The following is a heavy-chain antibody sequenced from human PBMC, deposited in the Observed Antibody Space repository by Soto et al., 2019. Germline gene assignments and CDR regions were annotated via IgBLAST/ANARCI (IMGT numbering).Heavy chain of an antibody. CDR2: IFPGDSDT. J-gene: IGHJ6*02. CDR1: GFSLNTYW. Sequence: PGESLKISCNASGFSLNTYWIGWVRQKPGKGLEWMGSIFPGDSDTRYSPSFQGQVIISADRSISTAYLQWRSLKASDTAIYYCARQGRQSRGSGYYYGMDVWGQGTTVTVSS. CDR3: ARQGRQSRGSGYYYGMDV. D-gene: IGHD2-15*01. V-gene: IGHV5-51*01.